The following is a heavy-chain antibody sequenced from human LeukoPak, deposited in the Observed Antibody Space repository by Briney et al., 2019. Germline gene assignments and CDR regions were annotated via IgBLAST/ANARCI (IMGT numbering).Heavy chain of an antibody. CDR3: AKEGYRYGERSYHFDY. Sequence: GGSLRLSCAASGFTFSSYAMSWVRQAPGKGLEWVSGISGSGGSTYYADSVKGRFTISRDNSKNTLYLQMNSLRAEDTAVYYCAKEGYRYGERSYHFDYWGQGTLVTVSS. D-gene: IGHD5-18*01. CDR2: ISGSGGST. CDR1: GFTFSSYA. V-gene: IGHV3-23*01. J-gene: IGHJ4*02.